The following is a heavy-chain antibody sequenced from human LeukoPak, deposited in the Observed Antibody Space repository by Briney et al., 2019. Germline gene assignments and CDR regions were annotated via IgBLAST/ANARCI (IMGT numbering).Heavy chain of an antibody. Sequence: ASVKVSCKASGDTFTGYYMHWVRQAPGQGLEWMGWINPNSGGTNYAQKFQGRVTMTRDTSISTAYMELSRLRSDDTAVYYCARAAPYYDMYVEFDPWGQGTLVTVSS. CDR2: INPNSGGT. CDR1: GDTFTGYY. D-gene: IGHD3-9*01. CDR3: ARAAPYYDMYVEFDP. V-gene: IGHV1-2*02. J-gene: IGHJ5*02.